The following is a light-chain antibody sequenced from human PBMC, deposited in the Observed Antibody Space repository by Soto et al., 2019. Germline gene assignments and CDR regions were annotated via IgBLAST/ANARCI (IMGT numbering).Light chain of an antibody. V-gene: IGLV1-51*02. CDR3: QTWDGSLSAHV. J-gene: IGLJ1*01. Sequence: QSVLTQPPSVSAAPGQKVTISCSGSSSNIGENYVSWYQQFPGTAPKLLIYESNNRPSGIPDRFSGSKSGTSATLVITGLQTGGEADYYCQTWDGSLSAHVFGSGTKVTVL. CDR2: ESN. CDR1: SSNIGENY.